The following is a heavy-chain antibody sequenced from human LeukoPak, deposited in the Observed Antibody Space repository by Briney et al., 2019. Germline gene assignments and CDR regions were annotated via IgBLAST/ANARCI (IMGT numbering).Heavy chain of an antibody. D-gene: IGHD3-22*01. Sequence: SETLSLTCTVSGDSISSGDYHWSWIRQHPGKGLEWIGFICSRGTTYYNPSLKSRVTISLDTSKNQFSLRLSSVTAADTAVYYCARSSEGYYRYFYYYMDVWGTGTTVTVSS. CDR3: ARSSEGYYRYFYYYMDV. CDR2: ICSRGTT. J-gene: IGHJ6*03. V-gene: IGHV4-31*03. CDR1: GDSISSGDYH.